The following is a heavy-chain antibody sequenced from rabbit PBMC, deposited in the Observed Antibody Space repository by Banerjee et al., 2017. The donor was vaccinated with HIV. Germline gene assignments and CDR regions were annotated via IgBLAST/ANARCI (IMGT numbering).Heavy chain of an antibody. CDR3: ARDRAGSMDPFDL. V-gene: IGHV1S45*01. CDR2: IDAGTSGST. CDR1: GFSFSGSYW. Sequence: EESGGDLVQPEGSLTLTCTASGFSFSGSYWICWVRQAPGKGLELIACIDAGTSGSTYYANWAKGRFTVSKTSSTTVTLQMTSLTAADTATYFCARDRAGSMDPFDLWGPGTLVTVS. D-gene: IGHD4-2*01. J-gene: IGHJ4*01.